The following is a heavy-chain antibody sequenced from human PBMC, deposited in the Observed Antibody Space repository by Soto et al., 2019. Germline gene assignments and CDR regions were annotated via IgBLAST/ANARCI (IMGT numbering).Heavy chain of an antibody. D-gene: IGHD3-10*01. CDR2: MNPTSGNT. J-gene: IGHJ5*02. V-gene: IGHV1-8*01. CDR1: GSTFTSYD. CDR3: ARAGAEPEGTGDWFDP. Sequence: QVQLVQSGAEVKKPGASVKVSCKASGSTFTSYDINWVRQATGQGLEGMGWMNPTSGNTGYAQKFTGRVNMPMTTSRNTAQMELSSLRSEDTAVDYCARAGAEPEGTGDWFDPWGQGTLVTVSS.